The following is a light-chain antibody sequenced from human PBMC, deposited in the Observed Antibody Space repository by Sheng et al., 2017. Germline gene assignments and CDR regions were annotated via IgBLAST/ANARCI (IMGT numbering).Light chain of an antibody. Sequence: QSVLTQPPSVSGAPGQRVTISCTGTSSNIGTGYDVHWYQYLPGRAPKLLIFGNTHRPSGSRTFSGSKSGTSASLAITGLQSEDEADYYCQSYDSSLSGFYVFGTGTKVTVL. CDR1: SSNIGTGYD. V-gene: IGLV1-40*01. CDR3: QSYDSSLSGFYV. CDR2: GNT. J-gene: IGLJ1*01.